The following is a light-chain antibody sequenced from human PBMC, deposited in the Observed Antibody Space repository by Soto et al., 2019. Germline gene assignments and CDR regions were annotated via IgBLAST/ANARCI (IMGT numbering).Light chain of an antibody. J-gene: IGLJ2*01. Sequence: QSVLTQPPSASGTPGQRVTISCSGSSSNIGDNYLYWYQQVPGMAPKLLIYRNNQRPSGVPDRFSGSKSGTSASLAISGLRSEDEADYYCAAWDDSLSDVVFGGGTKLTVL. V-gene: IGLV1-47*01. CDR1: SSNIGDNY. CDR3: AAWDDSLSDVV. CDR2: RNN.